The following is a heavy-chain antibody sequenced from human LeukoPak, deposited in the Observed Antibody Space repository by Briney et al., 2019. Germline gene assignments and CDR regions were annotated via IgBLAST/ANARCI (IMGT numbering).Heavy chain of an antibody. Sequence: GASVKVSCKASGYTFTSYGISWVRQAPGQGLEWMGWISAYNGNTNYAQKLQGRVTMTTDTSTSTAYMELRSLRSDDTAAYYCARASIVVVPAASLNWFDPWGQGTLVTVSS. J-gene: IGHJ5*02. V-gene: IGHV1-18*01. CDR2: ISAYNGNT. CDR3: ARASIVVVPAASLNWFDP. CDR1: GYTFTSYG. D-gene: IGHD2-2*01.